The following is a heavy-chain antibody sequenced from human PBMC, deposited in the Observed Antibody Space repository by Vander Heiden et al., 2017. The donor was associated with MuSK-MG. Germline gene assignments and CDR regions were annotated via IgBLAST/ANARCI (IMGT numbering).Heavy chain of an antibody. CDR1: GFTFSSYW. Sequence: EVQLVESGGGLVQPGGSLRLSCAASGFTFSSYWMSWVRQAPGKGLEWVANMKQDGSEKYYVDSVKGRFTISRDNAKNSLYLQMNSLRAEDTAVYYCASTPGRGSGYYYYYYGMDVWGQGTTVTVSS. CDR2: MKQDGSEK. CDR3: ASTPGRGSGYYYYYYGMDV. J-gene: IGHJ6*02. V-gene: IGHV3-7*01. D-gene: IGHD6-25*01.